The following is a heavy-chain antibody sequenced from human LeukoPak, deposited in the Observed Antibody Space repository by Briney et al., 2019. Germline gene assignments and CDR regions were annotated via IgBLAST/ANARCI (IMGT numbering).Heavy chain of an antibody. D-gene: IGHD6-19*01. Sequence: GRSLRLPCAASGFTFSSYGMHWVRQAPGKGLEWVAVISYDGSNKYYADSVKGRFTISRDNSKNTLYLQMNSLRAEDTAVYYCAKAVAGTTRGYFQHWGQGTLVTVSS. CDR1: GFTFSSYG. CDR2: ISYDGSNK. CDR3: AKAVAGTTRGYFQH. V-gene: IGHV3-30*18. J-gene: IGHJ1*01.